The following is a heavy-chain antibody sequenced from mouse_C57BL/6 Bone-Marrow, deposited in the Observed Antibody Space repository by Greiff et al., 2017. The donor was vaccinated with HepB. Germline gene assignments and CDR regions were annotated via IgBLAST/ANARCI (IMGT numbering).Heavy chain of an antibody. Sequence: EVQGVESGGDLVKPGGSLKLSCAASGFTFSSYGMSWVRQTPDKRLEWVATISSGGSYTYYPDSVKGRFTISRDNAKNTLYLQMSSLKSEDTAMYYCARNWDYWYFDVWGTGTTVTVSS. D-gene: IGHD4-1*01. CDR3: ARNWDYWYFDV. V-gene: IGHV5-6*01. CDR2: ISSGGSYT. CDR1: GFTFSSYG. J-gene: IGHJ1*03.